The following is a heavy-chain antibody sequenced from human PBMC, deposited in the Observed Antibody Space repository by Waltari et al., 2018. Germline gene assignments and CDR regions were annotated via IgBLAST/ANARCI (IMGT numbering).Heavy chain of an antibody. CDR1: GLPFSGYS. J-gene: IGHJ4*02. CDR3: ARDRRGYFDY. D-gene: IGHD3-16*01. V-gene: IGHV3-21*01. CDR2: ISGDSRFI. Sequence: EVQLVESGGGLVKPGGSLRLSCEACGLPFSGYSMNWVRQAPGKGLEWVSSISGDSRFIYYADSVNGRFTISSDDAKNSLYLQMNSLRVEDTAVYYCARDRRGYFDYWGPGTLVSVSS.